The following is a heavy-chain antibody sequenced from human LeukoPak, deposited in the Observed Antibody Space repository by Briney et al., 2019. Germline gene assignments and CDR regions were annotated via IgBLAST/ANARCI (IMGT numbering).Heavy chain of an antibody. Sequence: GGSLRLSCTASGFAFSTYWMFGVRQAPGKGRVWVSQINPEGASTTYGDPAKGRFTASRDNAKNALHLQMNSLRVDDTAVYYCPRGTAIPAGIDFWGQGTLVTVSS. J-gene: IGHJ4*02. CDR1: GFAFSTYW. V-gene: IGHV3-74*01. D-gene: IGHD6-19*01. CDR2: INPEGAST. CDR3: PRGTAIPAGIDF.